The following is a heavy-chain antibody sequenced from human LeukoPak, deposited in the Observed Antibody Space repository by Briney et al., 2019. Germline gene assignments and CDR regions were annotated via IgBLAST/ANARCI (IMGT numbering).Heavy chain of an antibody. D-gene: IGHD3-9*01. V-gene: IGHV4-59*01. CDR2: IYYSGST. J-gene: IGHJ4*02. CDR1: GGSISSYY. Sequence: SETLSLTCTVSGGSISSYYWSWIRQPPGKGLEWIGYIYYSGSTNYNPSLKSRVTISVDTSKNQFSLKLSSVTAADTAVYYCARARTGDILTGYYTAYFDYWGQGTLVTVSS. CDR3: ARARTGDILTGYYTAYFDY.